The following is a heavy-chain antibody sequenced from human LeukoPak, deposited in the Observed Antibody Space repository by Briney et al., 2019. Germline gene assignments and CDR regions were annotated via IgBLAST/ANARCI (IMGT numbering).Heavy chain of an antibody. CDR3: ARAPSSSYFDY. D-gene: IGHD2-2*01. J-gene: IGHJ4*02. CDR2: IIPILGIA. CDR1: GGTFSSYA. V-gene: IGHV1-69*04. Sequence: ASVKVSCKASGGTFSSYAISWVRQAPGQGLEWMGRIIPILGIANYAQKFQGRVTITADKSTSTAYMELSSLRSEDTAVYYCARAPSSSYFDYWGQGTLVTVSS.